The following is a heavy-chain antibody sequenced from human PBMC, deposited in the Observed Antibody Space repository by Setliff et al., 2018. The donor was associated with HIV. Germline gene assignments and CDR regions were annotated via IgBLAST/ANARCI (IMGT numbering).Heavy chain of an antibody. CDR2: IYTAGAI. CDR3: ARGLTAPAAAGS. D-gene: IGHD6-13*01. Sequence: SETLSLTCSVSGGSISSGNYYWGWTRQPAGKGLEWIGHIYTAGAIKYNPSLKSRITISVDKSKNQFSLKLNSVTAADTAIYYCARGLTAPAAAGSWGQGMLVTVSS. J-gene: IGHJ5*02. V-gene: IGHV4-61*09. CDR1: GGSISSGNYY.